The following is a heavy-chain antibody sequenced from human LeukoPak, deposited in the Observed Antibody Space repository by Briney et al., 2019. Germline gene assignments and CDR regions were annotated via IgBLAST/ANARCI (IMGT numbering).Heavy chain of an antibody. CDR1: GFTFSSYA. Sequence: GGSLRLYCAASGFTFSSYAMHWDRQAQGQGWEGVSFIRFDGSNKYYADSVKGRFTISRDNSKNTLYLQMNSLRAEDTAVYYCAKDLGSGWTLYYFDYWGQGTLVTVSS. D-gene: IGHD6-19*01. J-gene: IGHJ4*02. CDR3: AKDLGSGWTLYYFDY. V-gene: IGHV3-30*02. CDR2: IRFDGSNK.